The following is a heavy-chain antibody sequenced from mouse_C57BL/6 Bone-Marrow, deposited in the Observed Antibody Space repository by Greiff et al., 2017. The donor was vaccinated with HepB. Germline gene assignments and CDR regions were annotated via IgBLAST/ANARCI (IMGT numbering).Heavy chain of an antibody. CDR1: GYSFTGYY. Sequence: VHVKQSGPELVKPGASVKISCKASGYSFTGYYMNWVKQSPEKSLEWIGEINPSTGGTTYNQKFKAKATLTVDKSSSTAYMQLTILTSEDSAVYYCARRYYGSSYWYFDVWGTGTTVTVSS. V-gene: IGHV1-42*01. CDR2: INPSTGGT. D-gene: IGHD1-1*01. J-gene: IGHJ1*03. CDR3: ARRYYGSSYWYFDV.